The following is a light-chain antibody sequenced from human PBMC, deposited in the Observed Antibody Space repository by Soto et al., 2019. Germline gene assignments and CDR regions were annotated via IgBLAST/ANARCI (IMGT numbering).Light chain of an antibody. CDR2: DVS. Sequence: QSVLTQPASVSGSPGQSITISCTETSSDVGGYNYVSWYRQHPGKAPKLMIYDVSNRPSGVSNRFSGSKSGNTASLTISGLQAEDEADYYCSSYTSSSGVFGTGTKVTV. V-gene: IGLV2-14*01. J-gene: IGLJ1*01. CDR3: SSYTSSSGV. CDR1: SSDVGGYNY.